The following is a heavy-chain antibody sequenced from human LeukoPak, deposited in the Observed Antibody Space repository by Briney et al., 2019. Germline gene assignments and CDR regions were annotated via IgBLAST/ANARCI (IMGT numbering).Heavy chain of an antibody. CDR3: AKDASTIFSTPHFDS. Sequence: PGGSLTLSRVASGFRFNNYAMSWVRQAPGKGLEWVSVICDTGDKTYYADSVKGRFTISRDNSKNTVHLQMNSLTAGDTALYFCAKDASTIFSTPHFDSWGQGTMVVVSS. CDR1: GFRFNNYA. D-gene: IGHD4-23*01. V-gene: IGHV3-23*01. J-gene: IGHJ4*02. CDR2: ICDTGDKT.